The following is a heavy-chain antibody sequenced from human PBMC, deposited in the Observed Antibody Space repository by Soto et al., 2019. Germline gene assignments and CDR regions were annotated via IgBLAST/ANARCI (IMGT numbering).Heavy chain of an antibody. Sequence: PSETLSLTCAVSGDTISPGVYSWAWIRQPPGKGLEWIGHIYHSGNPNYNPSLKSRVIISVDRSKNQFSLKLSSVTAADTAVYYCARWYGGSLDYWGQGTLVTVSS. J-gene: IGHJ4*02. V-gene: IGHV4-30-2*01. CDR3: ARWYGGSLDY. CDR2: IYHSGNP. CDR1: GDTISPGVYS. D-gene: IGHD4-17*01.